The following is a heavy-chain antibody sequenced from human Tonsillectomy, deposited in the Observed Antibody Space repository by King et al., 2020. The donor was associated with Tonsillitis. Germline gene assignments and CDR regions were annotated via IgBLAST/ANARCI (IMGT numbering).Heavy chain of an antibody. J-gene: IGHJ4*02. D-gene: IGHD3-3*01. CDR3: SRIHNDFWSGYADF. V-gene: IGHV2-70*01. Sequence: TLKESGPALVKPTQTLTLTCTFSGFSISTSGKCVSWIRQPPGKALEWLALIDWDDDKYYSTSLKTRLTISKDTSKNQVVLTMTNMDPEDTATYYCSRIHNDFWSGYADFWGRGTLVTVSS. CDR1: GFSISTSGKC. CDR2: IDWDDDK.